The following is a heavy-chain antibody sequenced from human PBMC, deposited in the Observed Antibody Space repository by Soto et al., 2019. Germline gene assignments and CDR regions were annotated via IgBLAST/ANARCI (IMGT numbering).Heavy chain of an antibody. CDR1: GGTFSSYT. CDR2: IIPILGIA. J-gene: IGHJ6*02. V-gene: IGHV1-69*02. CDR3: AALLVGYTYGPGGIHGLDV. D-gene: IGHD5-18*01. Sequence: QVQLVQSGAEVKKPGSSVKVSCKASGGTFSSYTISWVRQAPGQGLEWMGGIIPILGIANYAQKFQGGVTITADKSTSTAYIELSSLRSQDTAVYYCAALLVGYTYGPGGIHGLDVWGQGTTVTVSS.